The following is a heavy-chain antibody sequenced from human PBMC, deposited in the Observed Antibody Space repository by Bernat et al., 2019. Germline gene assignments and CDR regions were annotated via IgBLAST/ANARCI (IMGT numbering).Heavy chain of an antibody. V-gene: IGHV3-30*04. CDR2: ISYDGSNK. CDR3: AKDPRSDTAMVDY. CDR1: GFTFSSYA. Sequence: QVQLVESGGGVVQPGRSLRLSCAASGFTFSSYAMHWVRQAPGKGLEWVAVISYDGSNKYYADSVKGRFTISRDNSKNTLYLQMNSLRAEDTAVYYCAKDPRSDTAMVDYWGQGTLVTVSS. J-gene: IGHJ4*02. D-gene: IGHD5-18*01.